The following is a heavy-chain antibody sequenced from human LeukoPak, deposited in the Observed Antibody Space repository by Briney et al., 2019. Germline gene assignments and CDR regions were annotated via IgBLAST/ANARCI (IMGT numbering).Heavy chain of an antibody. CDR1: GFNFSIYW. V-gene: IGHV3-7*03. Sequence: GGSLRLSCAASGFNFSIYWMSWVRQAPGRGLEWVANIKEDGSEKYYVDSVKGRFTISRDNAKNSLFLQMNSLRAEDTAVYHCASHYYDFWSAYSNWGQGTLVTVSS. J-gene: IGHJ4*02. CDR2: IKEDGSEK. CDR3: ASHYYDFWSAYSN. D-gene: IGHD3-3*01.